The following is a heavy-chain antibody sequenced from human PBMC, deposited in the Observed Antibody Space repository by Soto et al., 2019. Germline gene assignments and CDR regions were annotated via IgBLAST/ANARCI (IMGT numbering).Heavy chain of an antibody. CDR1: GGSFSGYY. CDR3: TVNFDY. J-gene: IGHJ4*02. CDR2: INHSGST. V-gene: IGHV4-34*01. Sequence: SETLSLTCAVYGGSFSGYYWSWIRQPPGKGLEWIGEINHSGSTNYNPSLKSRVTVSVDTSKNQFSLRLSSVTAADTAVYYCTVNFDYWGQGTLVTVSS.